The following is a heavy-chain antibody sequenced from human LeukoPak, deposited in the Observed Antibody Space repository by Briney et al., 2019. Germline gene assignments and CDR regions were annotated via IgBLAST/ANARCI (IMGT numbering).Heavy chain of an antibody. CDR3: ARDLTMVRGVIRYYFDY. Sequence: ASVKVSCKASGYTFTSYGISWVRQAPGQGLEWMGWISAYNGNTNYAQKLQGRVTMTTDTSTSTAYMELRSLRSDDTAVYYCARDLTMVRGVIRYYFDYWGQETLVTVSS. CDR1: GYTFTSYG. J-gene: IGHJ4*02. CDR2: ISAYNGNT. V-gene: IGHV1-18*04. D-gene: IGHD3-10*01.